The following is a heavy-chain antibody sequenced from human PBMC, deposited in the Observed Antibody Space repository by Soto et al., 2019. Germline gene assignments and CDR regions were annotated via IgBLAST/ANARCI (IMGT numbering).Heavy chain of an antibody. CDR1: GFTFSSYA. J-gene: IGHJ4*02. D-gene: IGHD5-12*01. CDR3: ARDPLSLGLRFSIEGYFDY. V-gene: IGHV3-30-3*01. CDR2: ISYDGSNK. Sequence: GGSLRLSCAASGFTFSSYAMHWVRQAPGKGLEWVAVISYDGSNKYYADSVKGRFTISRDNSKNTLYLQMNSLRAEDTAVYYCARDPLSLGLRFSIEGYFDYWGQGTLVTVSS.